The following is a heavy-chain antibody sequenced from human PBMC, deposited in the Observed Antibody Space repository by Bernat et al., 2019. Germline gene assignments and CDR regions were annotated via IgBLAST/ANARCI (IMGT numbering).Heavy chain of an antibody. J-gene: IGHJ6*02. D-gene: IGHD2-2*02. CDR1: GYTFTSYY. CDR3: AREASRGYCSGTSCYTDYYYYGMDV. V-gene: IGHV1-46*01. CDR2: INPSGGST. Sequence: QVQLVQSGAEVKKPGASVKVSCKASGYTFTSYYMHWVRQAPGQGLEWMGIINPSGGSTSYAQKFQGRVTMTRDTSTSTVYMELSSLRSEDTAVYYCAREASRGYCSGTSCYTDYYYYGMDVWGQGTTVTVSS.